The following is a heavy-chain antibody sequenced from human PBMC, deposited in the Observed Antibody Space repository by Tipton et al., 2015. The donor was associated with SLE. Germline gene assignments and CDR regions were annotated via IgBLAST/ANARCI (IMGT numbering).Heavy chain of an antibody. J-gene: IGHJ6*03. CDR3: ARESNYDFWSGMNYYFYFMDV. V-gene: IGHV4-39*07. D-gene: IGHD3-3*01. Sequence: TLSLTCSVSDGSITITNYYWGWIRQPPGKGLEWIGSIFYTGSTYYNPSLKSRVSFSIDTSTNQFSLKLNSVTAADTAAYYCARESNYDFWSGMNYYFYFMDVWGKGTTVTVSS. CDR2: IFYTGST. CDR1: DGSITITNYY.